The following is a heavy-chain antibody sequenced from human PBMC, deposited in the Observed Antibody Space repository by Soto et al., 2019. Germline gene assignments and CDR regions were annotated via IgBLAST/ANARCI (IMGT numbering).Heavy chain of an antibody. CDR2: IWYDGSNK. Sequence: GGSLRLSCAASGFTFSSYGMHWVRQAPGKGLEWVAVIWYDGSNKYYADSVKGRFTISRDNSKNTLYLQMNSLRAEDTAVYYCAREAAAGTHADYWGQGTLVTVSS. V-gene: IGHV3-33*01. CDR3: AREAAAGTHADY. CDR1: GFTFSSYG. J-gene: IGHJ4*02. D-gene: IGHD6-13*01.